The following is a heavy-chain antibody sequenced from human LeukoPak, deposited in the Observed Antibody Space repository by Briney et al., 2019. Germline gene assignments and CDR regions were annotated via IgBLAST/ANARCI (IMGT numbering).Heavy chain of an antibody. CDR2: IYSGGST. CDR3: AGNHYGSANYYNPFDY. J-gene: IGHJ4*02. V-gene: IGHV3-53*01. CDR1: GFTFSSYG. Sequence: GGSLRLSCAASGFTFSSYGMHWVRQAPGKGLEWVSVIYSGGSTYYADSVKGRFTISRDNSKNTLYLQMNSLRADDTAVYYCAGNHYGSANYYNPFDYWGQGTLVTVSS. D-gene: IGHD3-10*01.